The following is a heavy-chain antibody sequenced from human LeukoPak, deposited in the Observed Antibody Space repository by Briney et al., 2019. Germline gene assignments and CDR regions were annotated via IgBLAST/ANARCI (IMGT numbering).Heavy chain of an antibody. CDR2: ITWNSGGI. V-gene: IGHV3-9*01. Sequence: GGSLRLSCVASGLPFDDYAMNWVRQTPGKGLEWVSGITWNSGGIAYADSVKGRFTISRDNAKNSLYLQMNSLRPEDTALYYCAKEMYSGGWYLGFDTWGQGTLVTVSS. CDR3: AKEMYSGGWYLGFDT. D-gene: IGHD6-19*01. J-gene: IGHJ5*02. CDR1: GLPFDDYA.